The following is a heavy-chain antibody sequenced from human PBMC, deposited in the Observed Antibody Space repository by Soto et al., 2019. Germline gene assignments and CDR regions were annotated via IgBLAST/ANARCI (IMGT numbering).Heavy chain of an antibody. V-gene: IGHV1-18*04. CDR2: ISPNSGRP. J-gene: IGHJ4*02. CDR1: GYTFTKYD. Sequence: ASVKVSCKTSGYTFTKYDISWLRQAPGQGLEWLGLISPNSGRPSYAQKFEGRVTMTTDTSTTTAYLELRSLRSDDTAVYYCVRQYYDFWTDYPDFDYWGQGTLVTVS. CDR3: VRQYYDFWTDYPDFDY. D-gene: IGHD3-3*01.